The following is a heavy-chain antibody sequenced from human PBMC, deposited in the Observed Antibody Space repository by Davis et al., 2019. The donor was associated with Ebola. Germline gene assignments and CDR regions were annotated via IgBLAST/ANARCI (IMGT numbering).Heavy chain of an antibody. CDR2: ISSGGGAP. CDR1: GFTFSTYA. Sequence: GESLKISCAASGFTFSTYAMGWVRQAPGKGLEWVSDISSGGGAPYYADSVKGRFTTFRDNPKNTLYLQMNSLRAEDTAVYYCARDGRLDAFDIWGQGTMVTVSS. CDR3: ARDGRLDAFDI. V-gene: IGHV3-23*01. J-gene: IGHJ3*02. D-gene: IGHD3-22*01.